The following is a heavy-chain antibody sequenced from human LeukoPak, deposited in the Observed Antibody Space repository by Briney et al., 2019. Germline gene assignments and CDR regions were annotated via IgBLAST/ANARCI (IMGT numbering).Heavy chain of an antibody. D-gene: IGHD1-26*01. V-gene: IGHV3-30*18. J-gene: IGHJ4*02. CDR1: SFTFSSYG. Sequence: GGSLRLSCAASSFTFSSYGIHWVRQAPGKGLEWVALISYDGSHEYYPASVKGRFTISRDNSKNTLSLQMNSLRPEDTAVYYCAKSQLIGSYHPPGYWGQGTLVTVSS. CDR2: ISYDGSHE. CDR3: AKSQLIGSYHPPGY.